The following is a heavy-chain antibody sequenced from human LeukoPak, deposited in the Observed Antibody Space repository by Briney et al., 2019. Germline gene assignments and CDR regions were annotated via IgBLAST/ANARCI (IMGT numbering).Heavy chain of an antibody. CDR1: GYTFTSYG. V-gene: IGHV1-18*01. CDR3: ARAVRIAARAPTYYFDY. CDR2: ISAYNGNT. J-gene: IGHJ4*02. Sequence: ASVKVSCKASGYTFTSYGISWVRQAPGQGLEWMGWISAYNGNTNYAQKLQGRVTITRNTSISTAYMELSSLRSEDTAVYYCARAVRIAARAPTYYFDYWGQGTLVTVSS. D-gene: IGHD6-6*01.